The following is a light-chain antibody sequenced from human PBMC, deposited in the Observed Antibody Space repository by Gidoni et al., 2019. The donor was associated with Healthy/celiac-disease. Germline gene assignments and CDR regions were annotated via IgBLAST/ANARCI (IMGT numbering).Light chain of an antibody. CDR1: QSVSSY. CDR3: QQRSNWPLLT. J-gene: IGKJ4*01. CDR2: DAS. Sequence: EIVLTQSPATLSLSPGERATLSCRASQSVSSYLAWYQQKPGQAPRLLIYDASNRATGIPARFSGSGSGTDFTLTISSLEPVDFAVYCCQQRSNWPLLTFXGXTKVEIK. V-gene: IGKV3-11*01.